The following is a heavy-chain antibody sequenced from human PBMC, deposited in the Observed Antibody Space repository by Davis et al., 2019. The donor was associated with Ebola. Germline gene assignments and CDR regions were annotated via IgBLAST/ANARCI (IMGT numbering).Heavy chain of an antibody. Sequence: GESLKISCAASGFTFSGSAMHCVRQASGKGLEWVGRIRSKANSYATAYAASVKGRFTISRDDSKNTAYLQMNSLKTEDTAVYYCTSGYSSGWDDYWGQGTLVTVSS. D-gene: IGHD6-19*01. V-gene: IGHV3-73*01. CDR2: IRSKANSYAT. CDR3: TSGYSSGWDDY. CDR1: GFTFSGSA. J-gene: IGHJ4*02.